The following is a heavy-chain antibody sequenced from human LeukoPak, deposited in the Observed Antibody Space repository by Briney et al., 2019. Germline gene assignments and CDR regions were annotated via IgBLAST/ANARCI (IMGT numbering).Heavy chain of an antibody. V-gene: IGHV1-69*05. CDR1: GYTFTSYA. J-gene: IGHJ4*02. CDR3: ARVLTTIFPFDY. D-gene: IGHD3-9*01. CDR2: IIPIFGTA. Sequence: SVKVSCKASGYTFTSYAISWVRQAPGQGLEWMGGIIPIFGTANYAQKFQGRVTITTDESTSTAYMELSSLRSEDTAVYYCARVLTTIFPFDYWGQGTLVTVSS.